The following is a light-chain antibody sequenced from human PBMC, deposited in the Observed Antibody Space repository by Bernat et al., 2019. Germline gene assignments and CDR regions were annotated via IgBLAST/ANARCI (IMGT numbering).Light chain of an antibody. CDR1: SSNIGSYNF. CDR2: KGN. V-gene: IGLV2-23*01. Sequence: QSALTQPASVSGSPGQSITISCTGTSSNIGSYNFISWFQQHPGQAPKLIIYKGNKRPSGVSSRFSGSESGNTASLTISGLQVEDESHYFCCSYAGSRRMFGGGTKLTVL. CDR3: CSYAGSRRM. J-gene: IGLJ3*02.